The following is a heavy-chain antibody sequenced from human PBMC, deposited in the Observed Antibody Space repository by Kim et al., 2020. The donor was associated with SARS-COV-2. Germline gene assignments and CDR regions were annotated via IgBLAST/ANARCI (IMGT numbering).Heavy chain of an antibody. CDR1: GFTFSSYS. CDR3: ARDYDILTGYYIPYYYYGMDV. Sequence: GGSLRLSCAASGFTFSSYSMNWVRQAPGKGLEWVSSISSSSSYIYYADSVKGRFTISRDNAKNSLYLQMNSLRAEDTAVYYCARDYDILTGYYIPYYYYGMDVWGQGTTVTVSS. CDR2: ISSSSSYI. D-gene: IGHD3-9*01. V-gene: IGHV3-21*01. J-gene: IGHJ6*02.